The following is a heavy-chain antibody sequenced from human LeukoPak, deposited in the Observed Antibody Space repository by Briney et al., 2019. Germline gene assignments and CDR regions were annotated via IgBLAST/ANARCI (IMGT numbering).Heavy chain of an antibody. CDR3: ASLEAPYC. Sequence: SVKVSCKASGGTFSSYAISWVRQAPGQGLEWMGRIIPILGIANYAQKFQDRVTITADKSTSTAYMELSSLRSEDTAVYYCASLEAPYCWGQGTLVTVSS. J-gene: IGHJ4*02. CDR1: GGTFSSYA. CDR2: IIPILGIA. V-gene: IGHV1-69*04.